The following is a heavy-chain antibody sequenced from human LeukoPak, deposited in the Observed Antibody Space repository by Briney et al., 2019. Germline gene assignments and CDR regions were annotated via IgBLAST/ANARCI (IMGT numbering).Heavy chain of an antibody. CDR1: GGSISSSSYY. CDR3: ARALGVGATIYYFDY. CDR2: IYYSGST. D-gene: IGHD1-26*01. J-gene: IGHJ4*02. Sequence: SETLSLTCTVSGGSISSSSYYWGWICQPPGKGLEWIGSIYYSGSTYYNPSLKSRVTISVDTSKNQFSLKLSSVTAADTAVYYCARALGVGATIYYFDYWGQGTLVTVSS. V-gene: IGHV4-39*07.